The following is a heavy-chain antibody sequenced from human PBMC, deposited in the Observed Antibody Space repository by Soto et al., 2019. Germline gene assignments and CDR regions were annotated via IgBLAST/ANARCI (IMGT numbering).Heavy chain of an antibody. J-gene: IGHJ6*02. Sequence: QVQLVQSGAEVKKPGSSVRVSCRSSGDTFSSYIVNWLRLAPGRGLEWMGRVIPVLTTTDYAQNFRGRVTISAERSTQTIYLDLRSLRSDDMAVYYCARRRYCGYDCYQKHYYGMDVWRQGSLVTV. CDR1: GDTFSSYI. CDR2: VIPVLTTT. CDR3: ARRRYCGYDCYQKHYYGMDV. V-gene: IGHV1-69*08. D-gene: IGHD2-21*02.